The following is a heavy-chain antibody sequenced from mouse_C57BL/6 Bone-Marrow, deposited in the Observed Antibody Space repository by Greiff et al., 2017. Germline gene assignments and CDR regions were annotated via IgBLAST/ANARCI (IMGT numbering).Heavy chain of an antibody. V-gene: IGHV1-52*01. CDR3: ARMVARENYYAMDY. J-gene: IGHJ4*01. CDR1: GYTFTSYW. Sequence: QVQLQQPGAELVRPGSSVKLSCKASGYTFTSYWMHWVKQRPIQGLDWSGNIDPSDSETHYNQKFKYKATLTVDKSSRTAYMQLSSLTSEDSAVYYCARMVARENYYAMDYWGQGTSVTVSS. D-gene: IGHD1-1*02. CDR2: IDPSDSET.